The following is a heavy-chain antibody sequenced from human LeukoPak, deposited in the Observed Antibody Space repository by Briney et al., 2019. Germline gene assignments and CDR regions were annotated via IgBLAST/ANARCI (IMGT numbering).Heavy chain of an antibody. CDR2: INHSGST. Sequence: PSETLSLTCAVYGGSFSGYYWSWIRLPPGKGLEWIGEINHSGSTNYNPSLKSRVTISVDTSKNQFSLKLSSVTAADTAVYYCARETGYSSSWYFYWGQGTLVTVSS. D-gene: IGHD6-13*01. CDR1: GGSFSGYY. V-gene: IGHV4-34*01. CDR3: ARETGYSSSWYFY. J-gene: IGHJ4*02.